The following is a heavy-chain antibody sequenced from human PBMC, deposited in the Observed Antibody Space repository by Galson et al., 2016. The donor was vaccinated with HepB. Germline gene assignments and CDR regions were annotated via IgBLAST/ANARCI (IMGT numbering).Heavy chain of an antibody. Sequence: SLRLSCAASGFSFSNCWMSWVRQAPGKGLEWVANIKYDGTEKSYVGSVKGRFTISRDNAKNSLYLQMNSLSVEDTAVYYFAKDAYSRGDYWGQGTLVTVSS. J-gene: IGHJ4*02. D-gene: IGHD6-13*01. CDR2: IKYDGTEK. CDR1: GFSFSNCW. CDR3: AKDAYSRGDY. V-gene: IGHV3-7*05.